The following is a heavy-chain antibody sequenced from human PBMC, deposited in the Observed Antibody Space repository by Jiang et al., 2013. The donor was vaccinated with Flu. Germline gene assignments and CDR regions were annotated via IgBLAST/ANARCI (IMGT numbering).Heavy chain of an antibody. Sequence: VQPGRSLRLSCAASGFTFSSYAMHWVRQAPGKGLEWVAVISYDGSNKYYADSVKGRFTISRDNSKNTLYLQMNSLRAEDTAVYYCARDSFLHSSGYYFGYFDYWGQGTLVTVSS. CDR2: ISYDGSNK. CDR1: GFTFSSYA. CDR3: ARDSFLHSSGYYFGYFDY. V-gene: IGHV3-30-3*01. D-gene: IGHD3-22*01. J-gene: IGHJ4*02.